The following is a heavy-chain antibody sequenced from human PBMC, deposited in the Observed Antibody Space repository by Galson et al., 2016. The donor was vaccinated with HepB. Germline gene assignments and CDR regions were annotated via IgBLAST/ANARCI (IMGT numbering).Heavy chain of an antibody. CDR1: GFTFGTYG. CDR3: ARATITTTMGNH. J-gene: IGHJ5*02. CDR2: ISSGSTYI. Sequence: SLRLSCAASGFTFGTYGMHWVRQAPGKGLEWIAGISSGSTYIYYARSVKDRFTISRDNAKTSLFLQMYSLGTEDTAVYYCARATITTTMGNHWGQGTLVTVSP. D-gene: IGHD5-24*01. V-gene: IGHV3-21*01.